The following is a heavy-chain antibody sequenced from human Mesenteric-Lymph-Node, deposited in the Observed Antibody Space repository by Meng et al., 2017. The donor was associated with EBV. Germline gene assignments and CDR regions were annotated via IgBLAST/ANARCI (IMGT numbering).Heavy chain of an antibody. CDR3: ARDPRFWTGYYSPYNWFDP. V-gene: IGHV3-33*01. CDR2: IWYDGSNK. CDR1: GLHFSNYG. Sequence: QLQVVESGGGVVQAGRSLRLSCEVSGLHFSNYGMHWVRQAPGKGLEWVAVIWYDGSNKYYGDSVKGRFTISRDNSKSTLYLEMNSLRAEDTAVYYYARDPRFWTGYYSPYNWFDPWGQGTMVTVSA. D-gene: IGHD3/OR15-3a*01. J-gene: IGHJ5*02.